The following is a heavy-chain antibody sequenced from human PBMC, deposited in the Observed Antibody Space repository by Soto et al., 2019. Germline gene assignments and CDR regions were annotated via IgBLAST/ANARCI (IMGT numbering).Heavy chain of an antibody. CDR1: GFTFTSYG. CDR3: VRDVVLDSDVVIDY. J-gene: IGHJ4*02. V-gene: IGHV3-23*01. Sequence: GGSLRLSCTASGFTFTSYGMGSIRQAPGKGLQWVSTIRGDGGQTHYTDSVKGSFSISRDNSKNTVYLQMDYQSAEDTAMNFFVRDVVLDSDVVIDYWARGT. CDR2: IRGDGGQT. D-gene: IGHD5-18*01.